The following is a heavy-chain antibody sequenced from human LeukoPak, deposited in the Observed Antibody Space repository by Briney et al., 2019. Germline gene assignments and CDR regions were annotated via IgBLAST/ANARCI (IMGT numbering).Heavy chain of an antibody. CDR1: GFDFSSYG. J-gene: IGHJ4*02. D-gene: IGHD5-18*01. Sequence: TGGSLRLSCAASGFDFSSYGMHWVRQAPGKGLEWVAIIWYDGSNKYYADSVKGRFTISRDNSKNTLYLQMNSLRVEDTAVYYCASVWRALGYTIDYWGQGTQVAVSS. CDR3: ASVWRALGYTIDY. CDR2: IWYDGSNK. V-gene: IGHV3-33*08.